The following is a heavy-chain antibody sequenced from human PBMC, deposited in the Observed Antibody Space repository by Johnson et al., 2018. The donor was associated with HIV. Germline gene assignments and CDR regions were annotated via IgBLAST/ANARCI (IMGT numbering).Heavy chain of an antibody. J-gene: IGHJ3*02. V-gene: IGHV3-30*02. CDR2: IRYDGSNK. CDR3: AKWRIIYAFDI. D-gene: IGHD3-16*01. CDR1: GFSFSTYD. Sequence: QVYLVESGGGVVQPGGSLRLSCAASGFSFSTYDVHWVRQAPGKGLEWVAFIRYDGSNKYYADSVKGRFTISRDNSKNTLYLQMNSLRAEDTAVYYCAKWRIIYAFDIWGQGTMVTVSS.